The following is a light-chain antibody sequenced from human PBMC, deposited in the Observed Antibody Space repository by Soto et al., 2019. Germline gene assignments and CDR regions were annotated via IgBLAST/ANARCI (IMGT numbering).Light chain of an antibody. J-gene: IGKJ5*01. CDR1: QTVIDN. CDR3: QQYNNWQIN. Sequence: THSPGTLSLSPGERATLSCSSSQTVIDNYLAWYQHKHGQAPRILIYGESTRATGIQDRFSGSGSGKEFTITIRSMQYEDFEAYHCQQYNNWQINCGNGPRLELK. V-gene: IGKV3-15*01. CDR2: GES.